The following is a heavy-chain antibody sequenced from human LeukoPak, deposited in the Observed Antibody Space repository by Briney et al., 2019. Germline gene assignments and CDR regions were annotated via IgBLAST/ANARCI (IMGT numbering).Heavy chain of an antibody. CDR2: ISYDGSNK. D-gene: IGHD1-26*01. J-gene: IGHJ3*02. CDR1: GFTFSSYG. Sequence: PGGPLRLSCAASGFTFSSYGMHWVRQAPGKGLEWVAAISYDGSNKYYADSVKGRFTISRDNSKNTLYLQMNSLRAEDTAVYYCAKQAPGSHYGGNAFDIWGQGTMVTVSS. CDR3: AKQAPGSHYGGNAFDI. V-gene: IGHV3-30*18.